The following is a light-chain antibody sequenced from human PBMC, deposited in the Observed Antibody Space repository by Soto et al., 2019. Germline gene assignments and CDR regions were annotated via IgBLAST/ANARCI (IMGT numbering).Light chain of an antibody. J-gene: IGLJ1*01. V-gene: IGLV2-14*03. Sequence: QSALTQPASVSGSPGQSITISCTGTSSDVGGYNYVSWYQQHPGKAPKLMMYDVSDRPSGVSNRFSGSKSGNTASLTISGLLADDEADYYCSSFTSSTTQVFGTGTKLTVL. CDR2: DVS. CDR1: SSDVGGYNY. CDR3: SSFTSSTTQV.